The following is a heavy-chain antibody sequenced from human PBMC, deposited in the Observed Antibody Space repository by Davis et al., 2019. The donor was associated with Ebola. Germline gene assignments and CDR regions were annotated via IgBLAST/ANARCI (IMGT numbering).Heavy chain of an antibody. CDR1: GFIFSDYY. Sequence: GESLKISCAASGFIFSDYYMSWIRQAPGKGLEWVSYISSSGTTIYYADSVKGRFTISRDNSKNTLYLQMNSLRAEDTAVYYCARGDYYDSSFADAFDIWGQGTMVTVSS. CDR3: ARGDYYDSSFADAFDI. V-gene: IGHV3-11*01. J-gene: IGHJ3*02. CDR2: ISSSGTTI. D-gene: IGHD3-22*01.